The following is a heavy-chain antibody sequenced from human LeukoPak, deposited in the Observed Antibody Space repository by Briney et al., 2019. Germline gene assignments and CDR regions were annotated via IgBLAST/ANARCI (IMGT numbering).Heavy chain of an antibody. CDR1: GGSISSSNW. J-gene: IGHJ4*02. V-gene: IGHV4-4*02. CDR2: IYHSGST. Sequence: PSETLSLTCAVFGGSISSSNWWSWVRLPPGKGLEWIGEIYHSGSTNYNPSLKSRVTISVDKSKNQFSLKLSSVTAADTAVYYCARKYGFSYGYYFDYWGQGTLVTVSS. CDR3: ARKYGFSYGYYFDY. D-gene: IGHD5-18*01.